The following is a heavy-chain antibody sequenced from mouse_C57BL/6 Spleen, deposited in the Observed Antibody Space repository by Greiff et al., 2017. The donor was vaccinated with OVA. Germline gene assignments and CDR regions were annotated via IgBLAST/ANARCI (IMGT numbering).Heavy chain of an antibody. CDR3: ARRVTTVVEGYYFDY. D-gene: IGHD1-1*01. CDR2: INPSSGYT. CDR1: GYTFTSYW. Sequence: VQLQQSGAELAKPGASVQLSCKASGYTFTSYWMHWVKQRPGQGLEWIGYINPSSGYTKYNQKFKDKATLTADKSSSTAYMQLSSLTYEDAAVYYCARRVTTVVEGYYFDYWGQGTTLTVSS. J-gene: IGHJ2*01. V-gene: IGHV1-7*01.